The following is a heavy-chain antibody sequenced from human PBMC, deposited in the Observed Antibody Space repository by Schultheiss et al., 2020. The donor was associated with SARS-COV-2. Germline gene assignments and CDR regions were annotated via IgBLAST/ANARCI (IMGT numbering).Heavy chain of an antibody. CDR1: GGSFSDYY. CDR2: ISSSGSTI. Sequence: LSLTCAVYGGSFSDYYMSWIRQAPGKGLEWVSYISSSGSTIYYADSVKGRFTISRDNAKNSLYLQMNSLRAEDTAVYYCARVGYSTPLGAFDIWGQGTMVTVSS. V-gene: IGHV3-11*01. D-gene: IGHD6-13*01. CDR3: ARVGYSTPLGAFDI. J-gene: IGHJ3*02.